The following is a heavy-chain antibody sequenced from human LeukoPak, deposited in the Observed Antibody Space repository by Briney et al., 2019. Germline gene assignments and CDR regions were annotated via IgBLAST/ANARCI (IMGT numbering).Heavy chain of an antibody. CDR3: ARDRLTTVTTFHFDY. CDR2: IWSDSTNK. D-gene: IGHD4-17*01. Sequence: GRSLRLSCAASGFTFSTYAMHWVRLAPGKGLEWVAVIWSDSTNKYYADSVRGRFTISRDNSKSTLYLQMSSLRAEDTAMYYCARDRLTTVTTFHFDYWGQGTLVTVSS. J-gene: IGHJ4*02. V-gene: IGHV3-33*01. CDR1: GFTFSTYA.